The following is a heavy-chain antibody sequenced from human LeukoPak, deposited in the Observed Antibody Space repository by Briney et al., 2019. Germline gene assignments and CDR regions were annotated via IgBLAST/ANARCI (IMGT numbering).Heavy chain of an antibody. J-gene: IGHJ4*02. Sequence: GGSLRLSCAASRFIFSSYHMHWVRQPPGKGLEWDSSISSSNSFIYYADSMKGRFTISRDNAKNSLYLQMNSLRAEDTAVYYCARGTNWSPLDFDYWGQGTLVTVSS. V-gene: IGHV3-21*01. CDR3: ARGTNWSPLDFDY. CDR2: ISSSNSFI. CDR1: RFIFSSYH. D-gene: IGHD1-20*01.